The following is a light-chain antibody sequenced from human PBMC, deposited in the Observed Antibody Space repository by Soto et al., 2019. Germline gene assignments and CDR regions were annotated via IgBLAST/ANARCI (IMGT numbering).Light chain of an antibody. CDR1: SGHSRNA. J-gene: IGLJ2*01. V-gene: IGLV4-69*01. Sequence: QLVLTQSPSASASLGASGKLTCTLSSGHSRNAIAWHQQLPQKGPRYLMKVNNDGSHTKGAGIPDRFSGSSSGAERYLIISSLQSDDEADYYCQTWETGSVIFGGGTKLTVL. CDR3: QTWETGSVI. CDR2: VNNDGSH.